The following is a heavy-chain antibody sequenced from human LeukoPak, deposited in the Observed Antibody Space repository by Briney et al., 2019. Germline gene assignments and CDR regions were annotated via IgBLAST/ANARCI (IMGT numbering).Heavy chain of an antibody. CDR1: GGSFSSHY. CDR3: ARVPYFYDSSVEFFSFDI. Sequence: SETLSLTCTVSGGSFSSHYWSWIRQPPGKGLEWIGYIYYSGSTNYNPSLKSRVTISVDTSKNQFSLKLSSVTAADTALYYCARVPYFYDSSVEFFSFDIWGQGTMVTVSS. J-gene: IGHJ3*02. CDR2: IYYSGST. D-gene: IGHD3-22*01. V-gene: IGHV4-59*11.